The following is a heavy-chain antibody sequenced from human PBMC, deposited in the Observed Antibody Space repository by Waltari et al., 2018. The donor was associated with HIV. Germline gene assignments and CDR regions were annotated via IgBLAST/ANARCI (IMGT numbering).Heavy chain of an antibody. V-gene: IGHV3-49*04. D-gene: IGHD6-13*01. Sequence: EVQLVESGGGLVQPGRYLRLHCTASGFTFGVYAMSWVRQAPGRGLEWVGFTRSKTYGGTTEYAASVKGRFTISRDDSKSIAYLQMNSLKSEDTAVYYCSRVGAAAAVTLDYWGQGTLVTVSS. J-gene: IGHJ4*02. CDR2: TRSKTYGGTT. CDR3: SRVGAAAAVTLDY. CDR1: GFTFGVYA.